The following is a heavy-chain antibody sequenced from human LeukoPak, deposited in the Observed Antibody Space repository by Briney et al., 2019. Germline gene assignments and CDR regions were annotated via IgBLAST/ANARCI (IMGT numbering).Heavy chain of an antibody. D-gene: IGHD3-9*01. J-gene: IGHJ4*02. CDR2: ISAYNGNT. CDR3: ARDWDDILTGDY. CDR1: GYTFTSYG. V-gene: IGHV1-18*01. Sequence: ASVKVSCKASGYTFTSYGISWVRQAPGQGLEWMGWISAYNGNTNYAQKLQGRVTMTTDTSTSTAYMELRSLRSDDTAVYYCARDWDDILTGDYWGREPWSPSPQ.